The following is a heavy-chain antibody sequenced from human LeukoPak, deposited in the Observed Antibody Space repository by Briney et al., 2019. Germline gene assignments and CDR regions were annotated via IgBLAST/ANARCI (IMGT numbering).Heavy chain of an antibody. V-gene: IGHV3-7*01. CDR3: ARVILDAFDI. CDR2: IKQDGSEK. CDR1: GFTFGSYS. Sequence: GGSLRLSCAASGFTFGSYSMNWVRQAPGKGLEWVANIKQDGSEKYYVDSVKGRFTISRDNAKNSLYLQMNSLRAEDTAVYYCARVILDAFDIWGQGTMVTVSS. J-gene: IGHJ3*02. D-gene: IGHD3-9*01.